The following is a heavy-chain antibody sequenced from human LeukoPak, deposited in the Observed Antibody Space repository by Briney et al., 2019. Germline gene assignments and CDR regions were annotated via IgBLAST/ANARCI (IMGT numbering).Heavy chain of an antibody. D-gene: IGHD6-13*01. CDR3: ARYSSTWPYWYLDL. J-gene: IGHJ2*01. V-gene: IGHV4-34*01. Sequence: PSETLSLTCAVDGVSLSNYCWTWVRQTPGKGLEWIGEINPNGDPTYYPSLKSRLTISLDKSKNHISLRLRSVTAADTAVYYCARYSSTWPYWYLDLWGRGTLVTVSS. CDR1: GVSLSNYC. CDR2: INPNGDP.